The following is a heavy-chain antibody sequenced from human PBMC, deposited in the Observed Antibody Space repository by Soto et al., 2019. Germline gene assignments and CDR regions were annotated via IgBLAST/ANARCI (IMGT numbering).Heavy chain of an antibody. J-gene: IGHJ6*01. CDR1: GGSFSGYY. CDR2: INHSGST. V-gene: IGHV4-34*01. D-gene: IGHD5-12*01. Sequence: SETLSLTCAVYGGSFSGYYWSWIRQPPGKGLEWIGEINHSGSTNYNPSLKSRVTISVDTSKNQCSLKLSSVTAADTAVYYCARGVRMVATGTGGDYYYGMDVWGQGTTVNVSS. CDR3: ARGVRMVATGTGGDYYYGMDV.